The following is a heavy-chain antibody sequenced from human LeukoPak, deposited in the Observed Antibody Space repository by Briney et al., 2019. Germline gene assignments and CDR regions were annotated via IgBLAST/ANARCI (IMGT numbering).Heavy chain of an antibody. CDR2: IYYSGST. V-gene: IGHV4-39*01. CDR3: ASLYSSGWSSDY. J-gene: IGHJ4*02. Sequence: SETLSLTCTASGGSISSSSYYWGWIRQPPGKGLEWIGSIYYSGSTYYNPSLKSRVTISVDTSKNQFSLKLSSVTAADTAVYYCASLYSSGWSSDYLGQGTLVTVSS. CDR1: GGSISSSSYY. D-gene: IGHD6-19*01.